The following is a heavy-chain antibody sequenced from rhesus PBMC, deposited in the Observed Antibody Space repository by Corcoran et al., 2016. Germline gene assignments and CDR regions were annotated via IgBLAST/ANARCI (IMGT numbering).Heavy chain of an antibody. CDR1: SGSISGYW. Sequence: QLQLQESGPGLVKPSETLSLTCAVSSGSISGYWWSWIRQPQGKGLEWIGRIDSRGDTNYNPSLRSRVTISRDTSKKQFSRKLTSVTAADTAVYYCTRFYGTGYYRAHFDYGGQGVLVTVSS. D-gene: IGHD3-28*01. CDR2: IDSRGDT. CDR3: TRFYGTGYYRAHFDY. V-gene: IGHV4-165*01. J-gene: IGHJ4*01.